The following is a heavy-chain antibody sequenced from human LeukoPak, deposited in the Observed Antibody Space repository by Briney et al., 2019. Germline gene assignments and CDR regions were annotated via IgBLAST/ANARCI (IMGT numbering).Heavy chain of an antibody. CDR3: ATHYGGNSGFDY. CDR1: GGPLSRGSYL. CDR2: IYTSGST. D-gene: IGHD4-23*01. Sequence: PSHPLSLPCSVSGGPLSRGSYLWSWVRQPAGKGLEWIGRIYTSGSTNYNPSLKSRVTISVDTSKNQFSLKLSSVTAADTAVYYCATHYGGNSGFDYWGQGTLVTVSS. V-gene: IGHV4-61*02. J-gene: IGHJ4*02.